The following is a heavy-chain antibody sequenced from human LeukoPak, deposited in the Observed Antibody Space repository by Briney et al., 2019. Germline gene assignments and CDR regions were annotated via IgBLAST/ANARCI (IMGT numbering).Heavy chain of an antibody. D-gene: IGHD3-22*01. V-gene: IGHV4-34*01. J-gene: IGHJ5*02. CDR1: GFTFSSYS. Sequence: GSLRLPCTASGFTFSSYSMNWVRQPPGKGLEWIGEINHSGSTNYNPSLKSRVTISVDTSKNQFSLKLSSVTAADTAVYYCARDRHYDSSVFNPWGQGTLVTVSS. CDR3: ARDRHYDSSVFNP. CDR2: INHSGST.